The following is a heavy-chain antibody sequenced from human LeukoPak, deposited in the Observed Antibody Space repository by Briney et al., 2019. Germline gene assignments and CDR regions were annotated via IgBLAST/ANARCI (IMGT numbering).Heavy chain of an antibody. J-gene: IGHJ4*02. CDR2: ISGSGGST. V-gene: IGHV3-23*01. CDR1: GFTFSSYA. D-gene: IGHD3-10*01. CDR3: ANRDKGTGEKSKYYFDY. Sequence: GGSLRLSCAASGFTFSSYAMSWVRQAPGKGLEWVSAISGSGGSTYYADSVKGRFTISRDNSKNTLYLQMNSLRAEDTAVYCCANRDKGTGEKSKYYFDYWGQGTLVTVSS.